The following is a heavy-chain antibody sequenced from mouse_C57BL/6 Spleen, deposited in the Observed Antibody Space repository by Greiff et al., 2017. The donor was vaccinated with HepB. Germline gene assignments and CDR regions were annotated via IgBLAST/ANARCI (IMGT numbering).Heavy chain of an antibody. CDR1: GFNIKDDY. CDR2: IDPENGDT. CDR3: TSLTTVVADFDY. V-gene: IGHV14-4*01. Sequence: VQLQQSGAELVRPGASVKLSCTASGFNIKDDYMHWVKQRPEQGLEWIGWIDPENGDTEYASKFQGKATITADTSSNTAYLQLSSLTSEDTAVYYCTSLTTVVADFDYWGQGTTLTVSS. J-gene: IGHJ2*01. D-gene: IGHD1-1*01.